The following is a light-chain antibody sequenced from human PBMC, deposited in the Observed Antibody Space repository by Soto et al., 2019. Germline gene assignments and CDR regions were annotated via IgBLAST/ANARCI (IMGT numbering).Light chain of an antibody. J-gene: IGKJ5*01. CDR3: QQLKSNLIT. CDR1: QNINNW. Sequence: DIQMTQSPSSLSASVGDRVTITCRASQNINNWLAWYQQKPGKAPKLLIYAASTLQSGVPSRFSGSGSGTEFTLTISSLQPEDFATYYCQQLKSNLITFGQGTRLEIK. V-gene: IGKV1-9*01. CDR2: AAS.